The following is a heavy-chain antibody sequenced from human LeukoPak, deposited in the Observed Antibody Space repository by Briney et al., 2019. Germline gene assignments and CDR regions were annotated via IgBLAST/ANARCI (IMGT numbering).Heavy chain of an antibody. Sequence: GGSLRLSCAASGFTFSTYSMNWVRQAPGKGLEWVSYISYSSSAIYYADSVKGRFTISRDNAKNSLYLRMNSLRDEDTAVYYCARDSYGSSGYYYVSDYWGQGTVSPSPQ. CDR2: ISYSSSAI. CDR3: ARDSYGSSGYYYVSDY. V-gene: IGHV3-48*02. D-gene: IGHD3-22*01. CDR1: GFTFSTYS. J-gene: IGHJ4*02.